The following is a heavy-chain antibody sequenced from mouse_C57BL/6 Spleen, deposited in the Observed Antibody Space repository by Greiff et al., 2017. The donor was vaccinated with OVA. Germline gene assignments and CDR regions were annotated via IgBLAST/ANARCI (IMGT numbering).Heavy chain of an antibody. D-gene: IGHD4-1*01. CDR1: GFNIKDDY. Sequence: VQLQQSGAELERPGASVKLSCTASGFNIKDDYMHWVKQRPEQGLEWIGWIDPENGDTEYASKFQGKATITADTSSNTAYLQLSSLTSEDTAVYYCTRSLGRRGDYWGQGTTLTVSS. V-gene: IGHV14-4*01. CDR2: IDPENGDT. J-gene: IGHJ2*01. CDR3: TRSLGRRGDY.